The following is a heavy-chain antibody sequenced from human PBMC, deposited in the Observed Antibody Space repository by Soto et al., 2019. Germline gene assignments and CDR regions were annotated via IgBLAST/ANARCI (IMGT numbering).Heavy chain of an antibody. J-gene: IGHJ4*02. Sequence: PSETLSLTCTVSGGSISDAGYSWSWIRQPPGKGLEWIGYIYPSGMPFYNPSLRSRVTISIDRSNDQFSLNLKSVTAAGTAVYYCARERGGYGLFDSWGQGTLVTVSS. D-gene: IGHD5-18*01. CDR3: ARERGGYGLFDS. V-gene: IGHV4-30-2*01. CDR2: IYPSGMP. CDR1: GGSISDAGYS.